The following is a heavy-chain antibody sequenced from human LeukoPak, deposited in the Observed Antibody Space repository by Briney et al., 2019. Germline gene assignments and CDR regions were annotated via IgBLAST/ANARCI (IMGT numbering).Heavy chain of an antibody. CDR1: GFTFSSYE. CDR3: ARDVGGDLAVSGWFDP. CDR2: ISSRAHTI. Sequence: GGSLRLSCAASGFTFSSYEMNWVRQAPGKGLEWLSYISSRAHTIYYADSVKGRFTISRDNAKNSLYLQMNSLRAEDTALYYCARDVGGDLAVSGWFDPWGQGTLVTVSS. J-gene: IGHJ5*02. D-gene: IGHD3-10*01. V-gene: IGHV3-48*03.